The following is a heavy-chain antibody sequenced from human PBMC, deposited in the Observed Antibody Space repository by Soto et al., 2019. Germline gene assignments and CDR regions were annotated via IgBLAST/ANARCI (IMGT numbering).Heavy chain of an antibody. J-gene: IGHJ4*02. CDR1: GYTFTNFG. V-gene: IGHV1-18*01. CDR3: AGGGTPIDY. CDR2: ISAYNGNT. D-gene: IGHD3-16*01. Sequence: QVQLVQSGAEVKKPGASVKVSCKTSGYTFTNFGLSWVRQAPGQGLEWMGWISAYNGNTNYAQNFQGRVTMTTDTSTSTANMQLRSLRSDDTAVYYCAGGGTPIDYWGQGTLVTVSS.